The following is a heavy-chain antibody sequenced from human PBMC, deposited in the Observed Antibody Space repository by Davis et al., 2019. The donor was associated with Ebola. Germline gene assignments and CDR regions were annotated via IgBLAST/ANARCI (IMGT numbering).Heavy chain of an antibody. D-gene: IGHD6-13*01. J-gene: IGHJ4*02. CDR3: ARDRALYSSSWSDY. Sequence: AASAKVSCNASGYTFTSYAMNWVRQAPGQGLEWMGWINTNTGNPTYAQGFTGRFVFSLDTSVSTAYLQISSLKAEDTAVYYCARDRALYSSSWSDYWGQGTLVTVSS. V-gene: IGHV7-4-1*02. CDR2: INTNTGNP. CDR1: GYTFTSYA.